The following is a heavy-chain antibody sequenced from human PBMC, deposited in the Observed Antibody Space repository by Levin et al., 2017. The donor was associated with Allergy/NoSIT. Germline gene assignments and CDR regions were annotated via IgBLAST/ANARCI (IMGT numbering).Heavy chain of an antibody. CDR1: NGSISTYY. V-gene: IGHV4-59*01. Sequence: SQTLSLTCTVSNGSISTYYWSWIRQPPGKGLEWIGYIYYSGSTNYNPSLKSRVTISVDTSKNQFSLKLTSVTAADTAVYYCARDDIAYDSRYFDLWGLGTLVTVSS. CDR3: ARDDIAYDSRYFDL. D-gene: IGHD5-12*01. CDR2: IYYSGST. J-gene: IGHJ4*02.